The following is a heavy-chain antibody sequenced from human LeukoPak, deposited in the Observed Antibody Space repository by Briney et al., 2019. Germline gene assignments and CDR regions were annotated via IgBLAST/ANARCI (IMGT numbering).Heavy chain of an antibody. Sequence: GGSLRLSCAASGFTFSSYSMNWVRQAPGKGLEWVSSISSSSSYIYYADSVKGRFTISRDNAKNSLYLQMNSLRAEDTAVYYCARVSSSWYVRWFDPWGQGTLVTVSS. CDR1: GFTFSSYS. J-gene: IGHJ5*02. D-gene: IGHD6-13*01. CDR2: ISSSSSYI. V-gene: IGHV3-21*01. CDR3: ARVSSSWYVRWFDP.